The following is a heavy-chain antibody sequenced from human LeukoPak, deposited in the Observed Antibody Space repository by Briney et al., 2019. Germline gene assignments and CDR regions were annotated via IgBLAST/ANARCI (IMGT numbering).Heavy chain of an antibody. D-gene: IGHD3-22*01. V-gene: IGHV1-2*02. CDR3: ARASHYYDSSGFGRDI. CDR2: INPNSGGT. CDR1: GYTFTSYG. J-gene: IGHJ3*02. Sequence: ASVKVSCKASGYTFTSYGISWVRQAPGQGLEWMGWINPNSGGTNYAQKFQGRVTMTRDTSISTAYMELSRLRSDDTAVYYCARASHYYDSSGFGRDIWGQGTMVTVSS.